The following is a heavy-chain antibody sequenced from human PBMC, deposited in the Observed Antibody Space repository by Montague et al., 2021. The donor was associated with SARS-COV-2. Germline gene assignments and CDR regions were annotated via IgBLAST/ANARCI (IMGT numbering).Heavy chain of an antibody. Sequence: SETLSLTCTVSGASMSGYHWSWIRQPAGKALEWIGHIYSNGDTTXNPSLKSRLTMSVDTSERQFSLKMTSVSAADTAIYYCARGSEYYYHPFDYWGHGNLVTVSS. V-gene: IGHV4-4*07. CDR1: GASMSGYH. J-gene: IGHJ4*01. D-gene: IGHD2/OR15-2a*01. CDR3: ARGSEYYYHPFDY. CDR2: IYSNGDT.